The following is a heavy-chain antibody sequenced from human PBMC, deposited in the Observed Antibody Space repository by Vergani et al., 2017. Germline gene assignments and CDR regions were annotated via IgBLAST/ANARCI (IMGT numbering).Heavy chain of an antibody. V-gene: IGHV4-61*01. CDR3: ARHAGYSSSWWGDWFDP. J-gene: IGHJ5*02. Sequence: QVQLQESGPGLVKPSETLSLTCTVSGGSVSSGSYYWSWIRQPPGKGLEWIGYIYYSGSTNYNPSLKSRVTISVDTSKNQFSLKLSSVTAADTAVYYCARHAGYSSSWWGDWFDPWGQGTLVTVSS. CDR1: GGSVSSGSYY. D-gene: IGHD6-13*01. CDR2: IYYSGST.